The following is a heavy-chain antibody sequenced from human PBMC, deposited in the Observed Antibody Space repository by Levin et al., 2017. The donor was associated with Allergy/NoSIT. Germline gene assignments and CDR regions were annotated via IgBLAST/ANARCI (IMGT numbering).Heavy chain of an antibody. CDR1: GGSISSGDYY. D-gene: IGHD4-23*01. CDR2: IYYSGST. CDR3: ARAEPKPYGGNLNY. Sequence: SQTLSLTCTVSGGSISSGDYYWSWIRQPPGKGLEWIGYIYYSGSTYYNPSLKSRVTISVDTSKNQFSLKLSSVTAADTAVYYCARAEPKPYGGNLNYWGQGTLVTVSS. V-gene: IGHV4-30-4*01. J-gene: IGHJ4*02.